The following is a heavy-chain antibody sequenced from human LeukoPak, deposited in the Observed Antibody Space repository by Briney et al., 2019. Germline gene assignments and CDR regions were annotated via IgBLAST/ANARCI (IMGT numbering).Heavy chain of an antibody. CDR3: AKKGVSSGYYYYDDY. D-gene: IGHD3-22*01. V-gene: IGHV3-23*01. CDR1: GSTFSSYA. CDR2: ISGSGGST. Sequence: GGSLRLSCAASGSTFSSYAMSWVRQAPGKGLEWVSAISGSGGSTYYADSVKGRFTISRDNSKNTLYLQMNSLRAEDTAVYYCAKKGVSSGYYYYDDYWGQGTPVTVSS. J-gene: IGHJ4*02.